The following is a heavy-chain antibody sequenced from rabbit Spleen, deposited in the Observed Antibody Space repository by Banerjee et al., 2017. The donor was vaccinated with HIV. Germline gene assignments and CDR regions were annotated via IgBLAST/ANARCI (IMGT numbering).Heavy chain of an antibody. Sequence: SLEESGGDLVKPGASLTLTCTASGVSFSSDYYMCWVRQAPGKGLEWITCIVTGSSGFTYFANWAKGRLPISKTTSTTVTLQMTSLTAADTATYFCARDAGSSFSSYGMGLWGPGTLVTVS. J-gene: IGHJ6*01. D-gene: IGHD8-1*01. CDR3: ARDAGSSFSSYGMGL. CDR2: IVTGSSGFT. CDR1: GVSFSSDYY. V-gene: IGHV1S40*01.